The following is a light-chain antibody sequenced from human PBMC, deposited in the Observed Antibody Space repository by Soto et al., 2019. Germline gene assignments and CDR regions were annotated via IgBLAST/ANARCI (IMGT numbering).Light chain of an antibody. CDR3: QTWGAGIRV. Sequence: QLVLTQSPSASASLGASVKLTCTLGSGHSSFPIAWHQQHPGKGPRYLMILNNDGSHTKAGGIPDRFSGSSSGAERYLTISSLQSEDEADYYCQTWGAGIRVFGGGTKLTVL. CDR1: SGHSSFP. CDR2: LNNDGSH. V-gene: IGLV4-69*01. J-gene: IGLJ3*02.